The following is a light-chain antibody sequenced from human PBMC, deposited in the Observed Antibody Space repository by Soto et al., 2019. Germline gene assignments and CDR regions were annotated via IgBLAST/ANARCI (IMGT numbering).Light chain of an antibody. CDR2: EGS. CDR3: CSYAGSSTYVV. CDR1: SSDVGSYNL. V-gene: IGLV2-23*01. Sequence: QSALTQPASVSGSPGQSITISCTGTSSDVGSYNLVSWYQQHPGKAPKFMIYEGSKRPSGVSNRFSGSKSGNTASVTISGLQAEDEADYYCCSYAGSSTYVVFGGGTKLTVL. J-gene: IGLJ2*01.